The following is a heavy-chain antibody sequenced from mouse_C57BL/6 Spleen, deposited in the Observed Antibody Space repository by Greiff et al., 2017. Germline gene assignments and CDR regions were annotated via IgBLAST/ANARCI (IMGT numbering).Heavy chain of an antibody. D-gene: IGHD2-5*01. Sequence: QVQLQQPGAELVRPGTSVKLSCKASGYTFTSYWMHWVKQRPGQGLEWIGVIDPSDSYTNYNQKFKGKATLTVDTSSSTAYMQLSSLTSEDSAVYYCTPYYSNYGGFYWGQGTLVTVSA. CDR3: TPYYSNYGGFY. CDR1: GYTFTSYW. J-gene: IGHJ3*01. V-gene: IGHV1-59*01. CDR2: IDPSDSYT.